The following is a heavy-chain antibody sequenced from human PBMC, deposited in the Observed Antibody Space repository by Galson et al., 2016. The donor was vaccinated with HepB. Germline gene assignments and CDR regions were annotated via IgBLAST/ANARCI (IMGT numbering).Heavy chain of an antibody. V-gene: IGHV3-21*04. CDR2: ISSGSRHI. CDR3: ARDRVDIVAAPSSIRNYYGMDV. Sequence: SLRLSCAASGFTFRAYTINWVRQAPGKGLQWVSSISSGSRHISNADSLKGRFSISRDDAKNSVFLQMNSLTVDDTAKYFCARDRVDIVAAPSSIRNYYGMDVWGQGTTVTVSS. CDR1: GFTFRAYT. D-gene: IGHD5-12*01. J-gene: IGHJ6*02.